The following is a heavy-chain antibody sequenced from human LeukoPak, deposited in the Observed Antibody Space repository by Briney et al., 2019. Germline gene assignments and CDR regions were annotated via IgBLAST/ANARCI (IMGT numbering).Heavy chain of an antibody. CDR3: AMITGTADY. D-gene: IGHD1-20*01. V-gene: IGHV3-43*02. J-gene: IGHJ4*02. CDR1: GLTFDDYA. Sequence: GGSLRLSCAASGLTFDDYAMHWVRQAPGKGLEWVSLISGDGGSTYYADSVKGRFTISRDNSKNSLYLQMNSLRTEDTALYYCAMITGTADYWGQGTLVTVSS. CDR2: ISGDGGST.